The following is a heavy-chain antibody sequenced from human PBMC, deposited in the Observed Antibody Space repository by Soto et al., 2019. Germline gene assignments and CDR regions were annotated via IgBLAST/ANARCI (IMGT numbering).Heavy chain of an antibody. CDR2: ISGDSGTT. J-gene: IGHJ4*02. Sequence: PGGSLRLSCAASGFTFPTYAMSWVRQTPGKGLEWVSVISGDSGTTYYADSVEGRFTVSRDNSKNTLHLQMNSLRAEDTAVYYCAKGSSERYIVWPLDFWGQGSLVTVSS. CDR1: GFTFPTYA. V-gene: IGHV3-23*01. D-gene: IGHD3-10*01. CDR3: AKGSSERYIVWPLDF.